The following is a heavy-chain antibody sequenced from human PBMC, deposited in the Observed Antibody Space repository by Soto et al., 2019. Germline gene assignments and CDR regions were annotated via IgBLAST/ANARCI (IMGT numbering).Heavy chain of an antibody. CDR3: ARDSGSYYYYGMDV. CDR2: IYYSGST. CDR1: GGSISSGDYY. V-gene: IGHV4-61*08. J-gene: IGHJ6*02. Sequence: SETLSLTCAVSGGSISSGDYYWSWIRQPPGKGLEWIGYIYYSGSTNYNPSLKSRVTISVDTSKNQFSLKLSSVTAADTAVYYCARDSGSYYYYGMDVWGQGTTVTVSS. D-gene: IGHD3-10*01.